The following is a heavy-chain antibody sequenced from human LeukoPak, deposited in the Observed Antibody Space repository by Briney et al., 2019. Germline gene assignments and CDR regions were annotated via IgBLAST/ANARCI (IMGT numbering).Heavy chain of an antibody. CDR2: AYYRSKWYN. V-gene: IGHV6-1*01. Sequence: SQTLSLTCALSGDSVSSNSAAWNWLRHSPSRGLEWLGRAYYRSKWYNDYAVSVKSRITITPDTSKNQFSLQLNSVTPEDTAVYYCARFYANYIDAFDIWGQGTMVTVSS. D-gene: IGHD2/OR15-2a*01. CDR3: ARFYANYIDAFDI. J-gene: IGHJ3*02. CDR1: GDSVSSNSAA.